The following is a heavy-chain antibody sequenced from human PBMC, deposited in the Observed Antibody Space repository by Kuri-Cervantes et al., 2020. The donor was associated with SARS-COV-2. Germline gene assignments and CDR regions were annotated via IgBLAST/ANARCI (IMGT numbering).Heavy chain of an antibody. CDR1: GYTLTDYY. J-gene: IGHJ4*02. CDR3: ARVRQNDFQAFDY. CDR2: INPNGGGT. V-gene: IGHV1-2*02. Sequence: ASVKVSCKASGYTLTDYYIHWVRQAPGQGLEWMGWINPNGGGTNYAQKFQGRVTMTRGTSITTAYMELSRLRFDDTAVYYCARVRQNDFQAFDYWGQGTLVTVSS. D-gene: IGHD3-3*01.